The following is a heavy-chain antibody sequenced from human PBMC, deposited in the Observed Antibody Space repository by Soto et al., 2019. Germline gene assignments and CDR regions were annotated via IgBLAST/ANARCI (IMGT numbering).Heavy chain of an antibody. J-gene: IGHJ4*02. Sequence: PGGSLRLSCAASGFTFSSYAMSWVRQAPGKGLEWVSAISGSGGSTYYADSVKGRFTISRDNSKNTLYLQMNSLRAEDTAVYYCANTPRAVVPAAPTFDYWGQGTLVTVSS. CDR1: GFTFSSYA. CDR3: ANTPRAVVPAAPTFDY. CDR2: ISGSGGST. V-gene: IGHV3-23*01. D-gene: IGHD2-2*01.